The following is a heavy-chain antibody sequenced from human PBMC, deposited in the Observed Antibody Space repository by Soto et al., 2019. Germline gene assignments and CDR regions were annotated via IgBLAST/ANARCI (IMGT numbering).Heavy chain of an antibody. Sequence: QLQLQESGPGLVKPSETLSLTCTVSGGSIRSTSYYWGWIRQSPVKGLDWIASMYYSGTTHYSPSLRSRVTISVDTSKNQVSLKLRSVTAADTGVYYCVRSPPYGGNPHWYFDLWGRGTLVTVSS. CDR2: MYYSGTT. J-gene: IGHJ2*01. CDR3: VRSPPYGGNPHWYFDL. CDR1: GGSIRSTSYY. D-gene: IGHD4-17*01. V-gene: IGHV4-39*01.